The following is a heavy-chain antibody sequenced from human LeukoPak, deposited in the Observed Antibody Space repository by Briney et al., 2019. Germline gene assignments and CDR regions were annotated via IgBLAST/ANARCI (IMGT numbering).Heavy chain of an antibody. V-gene: IGHV3-7*01. D-gene: IGHD2-2*01. J-gene: IGHJ4*02. CDR2: IKQDGSEK. CDR3: ARVYQRPPGSYFDY. CDR1: GFTFSNYA. Sequence: GGSLRLSCAASGFTFSNYAMSWVRQAPGKGLEWVANIKQDGSEKYYVDSVKGRFTISRDNAKNSLYLQMNSLRAEDTAVYYCARVYQRPPGSYFDYWGQGTLVTVSS.